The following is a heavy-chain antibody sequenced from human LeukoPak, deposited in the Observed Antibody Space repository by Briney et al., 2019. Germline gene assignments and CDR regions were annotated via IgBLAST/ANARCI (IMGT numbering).Heavy chain of an antibody. J-gene: IGHJ4*02. CDR2: IYYSGST. D-gene: IGHD3-22*01. Sequence: SETLSLTCTVSGGSISSSSYYWGWIRQPPGKGLEWIGSIYYSGSTYYNPSLKSRVTISVDTSKNQFSLKLSPVTAADTAVYYCARLDSSGYVFDYWGQGTLVTVSS. CDR3: ARLDSSGYVFDY. CDR1: GGSISSSSYY. V-gene: IGHV4-39*07.